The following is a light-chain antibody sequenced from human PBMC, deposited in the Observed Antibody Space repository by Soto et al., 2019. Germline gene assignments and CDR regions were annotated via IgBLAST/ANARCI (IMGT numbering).Light chain of an antibody. CDR3: CSYAGSITFT. J-gene: IGLJ2*01. CDR1: STDVGNYNL. Sequence: QSALTQPASVSGSPGQSITISCTGTSTDVGNYNLVSWYQQHPGKAPKLIIYATRKRPSGVSDRYSGSKSGNTASLTISGLQAEDEANYYCCSYAGSITFTFGGGTKLT. V-gene: IGLV2-23*02. CDR2: ATR.